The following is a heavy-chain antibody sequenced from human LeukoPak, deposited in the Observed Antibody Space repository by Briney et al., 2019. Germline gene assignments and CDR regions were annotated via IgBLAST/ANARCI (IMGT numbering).Heavy chain of an antibody. CDR1: GGSISSSSYY. V-gene: IGHV4-61*05. J-gene: IGHJ3*02. CDR3: ASGPYSYDSSGAFDI. CDR2: IYYSGST. Sequence: SETLSLTCTVSGGSISSSSYYWSWIRQPPGKGLEWIGYIYYSGSTNYNPSLKSRVAISVDTSKNQFSLKLSSVTAADTAVYFCASGPYSYDSSGAFDIWGQGTMVTVSS. D-gene: IGHD3-22*01.